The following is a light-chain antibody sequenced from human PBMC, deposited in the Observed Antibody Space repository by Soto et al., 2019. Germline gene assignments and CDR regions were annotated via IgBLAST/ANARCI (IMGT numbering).Light chain of an antibody. J-gene: IGLJ2*01. CDR1: NSNIGAGYP. CDR2: ANT. CDR3: QSYDSSLVGLI. Sequence: QSVLTQPPSVTGAPGQRVTISCTGNNSNIGAGYPVHWYQQFPGTAPKLLIYANTNRPSGVPDRFSGSKSGTSASLAITGLQAEDEADFYCQSYDSSLVGLIFGGGPKLTVL. V-gene: IGLV1-40*01.